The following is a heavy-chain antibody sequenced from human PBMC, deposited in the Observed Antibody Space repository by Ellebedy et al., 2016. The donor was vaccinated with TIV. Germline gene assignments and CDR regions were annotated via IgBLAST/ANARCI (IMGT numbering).Heavy chain of an antibody. CDR1: GYTFNNYG. CDR3: ARDLFQYDSSGYFEDTFDI. V-gene: IGHV1-18*01. J-gene: IGHJ3*02. D-gene: IGHD3-22*01. Sequence: ASVKVSXXASGYTFNNYGISWVRQAPGQGLEWMGWISAYNGDINYAQKLRGRVTMTTDTSTSTAYMELRSLRSDDTAVYYCARDLFQYDSSGYFEDTFDIWGQGTKVIVSP. CDR2: ISAYNGDI.